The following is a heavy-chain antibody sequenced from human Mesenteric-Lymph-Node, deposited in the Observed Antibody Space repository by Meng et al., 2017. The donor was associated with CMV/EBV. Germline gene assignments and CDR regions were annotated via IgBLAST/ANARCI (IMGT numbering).Heavy chain of an antibody. J-gene: IGHJ6*02. V-gene: IGHV3-15*01. CDR3: ARGIAALGYYYYGMDV. Sequence: GESLKISCAASGFTFSDAWMSWVRQAPGKGLEWIGRIKTKPHGGTVDYDAPVKGEFTVSRDDSKNMVYLQINSLKIEDTGVYYCARGIAALGYYYYGMDVWGQGTTVTVSS. D-gene: IGHD6-13*01. CDR1: GFTFSDAW. CDR2: IKTKPHGGTV.